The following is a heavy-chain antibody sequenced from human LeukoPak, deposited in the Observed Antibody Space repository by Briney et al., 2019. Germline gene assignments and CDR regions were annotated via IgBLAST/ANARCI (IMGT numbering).Heavy chain of an antibody. J-gene: IGHJ4*02. CDR1: GFTFSSYA. Sequence: PGGSLRLSCAASGFTFSSYAMHWVRQAPGKGLEWVAVISYDGSNKYYADSVKGRFTISRDTSKNTLYLQMNSLRAEDTAVYYCAIGPESYSEYWGQGTLVTVSS. CDR2: ISYDGSNK. CDR3: AIGPESYSEY. V-gene: IGHV3-30-3*01.